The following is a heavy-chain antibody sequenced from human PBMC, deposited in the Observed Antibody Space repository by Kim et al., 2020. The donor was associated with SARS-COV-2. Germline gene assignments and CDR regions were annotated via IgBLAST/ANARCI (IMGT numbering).Heavy chain of an antibody. CDR3: AKGGIVERWYYLYD. CDR1: GFSLTTHG. CDR2: ISSDGNSK. V-gene: IGHV3-30*18. D-gene: IGHD3-16*01. J-gene: IGHJ4*02. Sequence: GGSLRLSCAASGFSLTTHGMHWVRQAPGKGLEWVAVISSDGNSKYYADSVKGRFTISRDIPKNTLSLQMNSLRVEDTAVYYCAKGGIVERWYYLYDWGQGTLVTVSS.